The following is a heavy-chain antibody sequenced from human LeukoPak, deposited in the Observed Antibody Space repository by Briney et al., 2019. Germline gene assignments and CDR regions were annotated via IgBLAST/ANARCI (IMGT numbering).Heavy chain of an antibody. V-gene: IGHV4-39*01. D-gene: IGHD3-22*01. CDR2: IYYSGRT. J-gene: IGHJ1*01. Sequence: SETLSPTCSVSGDSVSRSDSYWDWIRQPPEKGLEWIGTIYYSGRTYYSPSLKSRVTMSVDPSNNQFSLTLRPVTAADTAVYYCARRRYYDGSGYLEWGQGTLLSVSS. CDR1: GDSVSRSDSY. CDR3: ARRRYYDGSGYLE.